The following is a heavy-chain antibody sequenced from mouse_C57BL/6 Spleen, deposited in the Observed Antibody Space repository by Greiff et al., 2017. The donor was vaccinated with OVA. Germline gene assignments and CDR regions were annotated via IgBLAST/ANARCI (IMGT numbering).Heavy chain of an antibody. CDR3: ARSELGRGDFDY. V-gene: IGHV1-69*01. D-gene: IGHD4-1*01. Sequence: QVQLQQPGAELVMPGASVKLSCKASGYTFTSYWMHWVKQRPGQGLEWIGEIDPSDSYTNYNQKFKGKSTLTVDKSSSTAYMQLSSLTSEDSAVYYCARSELGRGDFDYWGQGTTLTVSS. CDR1: GYTFTSYW. J-gene: IGHJ2*01. CDR2: IDPSDSYT.